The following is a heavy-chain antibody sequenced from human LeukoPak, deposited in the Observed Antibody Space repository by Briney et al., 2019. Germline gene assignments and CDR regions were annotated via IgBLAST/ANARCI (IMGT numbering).Heavy chain of an antibody. J-gene: IGHJ4*02. CDR3: ARDSWERGYSGYDPDY. V-gene: IGHV3-21*01. CDR1: GFTFSSYS. Sequence: GGSLRLSCAASGFTFSSYSMNWVRQAPGKGLEWVSSISSCSSYIYYADSVKGRFTISRDNAKNPLYLQMNRLRAEDTAVYYCARDSWERGYSGYDPDYWGQGTLVTVSS. D-gene: IGHD5-12*01. CDR2: ISSCSSYI.